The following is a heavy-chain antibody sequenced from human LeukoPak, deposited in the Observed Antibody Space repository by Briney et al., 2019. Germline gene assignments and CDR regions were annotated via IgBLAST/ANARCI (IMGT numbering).Heavy chain of an antibody. D-gene: IGHD4-17*01. Sequence: GGSLRLSCAASGFTFSSYAMSWVRQAPGKGLEWVSAISGSGGSTYYADSVKGRFTISRDNSKNTLYLQMNSLRAEDTAVYYCAKDRETTTVTTDAFDIWGQGTMVTVSS. J-gene: IGHJ3*02. CDR2: ISGSGGST. CDR1: GFTFSSYA. V-gene: IGHV3-23*01. CDR3: AKDRETTTVTTDAFDI.